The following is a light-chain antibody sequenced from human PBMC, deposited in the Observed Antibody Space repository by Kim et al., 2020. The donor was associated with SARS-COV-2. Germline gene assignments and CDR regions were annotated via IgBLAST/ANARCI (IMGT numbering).Light chain of an antibody. CDR2: GAS. V-gene: IGKV3-20*01. CDR3: QHYGSSPRT. J-gene: IGKJ2*01. Sequence: ENVLTQSPGTLSLSPGERATLSCRASQSISSTYLAWYQQKPGQAPRLLIYGASSRATGIPDRFSGSGSGTDFTLTISRLDPEDSAMYYCQHYGSSPRTFGQGTKLEIK. CDR1: QSISSTY.